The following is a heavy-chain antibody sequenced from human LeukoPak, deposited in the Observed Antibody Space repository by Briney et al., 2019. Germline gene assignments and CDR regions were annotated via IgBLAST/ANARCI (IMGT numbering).Heavy chain of an antibody. CDR3: AKDPYYGDYDYYYYYMDV. CDR2: IRYDGSNK. J-gene: IGHJ6*03. D-gene: IGHD4-17*01. CDR1: GFTFSSYG. Sequence: PGGSLRLSCAASGFTFSSYGMHWVRQAPGKGLEWVAFIRYDGSNKYYADSVKGRFTISRDNSKNTLYLQMNSLRAEDTAVYYCAKDPYYGDYDYYYYYMDVWGKGTTVTVSS. V-gene: IGHV3-30*02.